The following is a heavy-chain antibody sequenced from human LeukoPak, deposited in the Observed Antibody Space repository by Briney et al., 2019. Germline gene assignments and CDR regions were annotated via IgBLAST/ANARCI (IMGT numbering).Heavy chain of an antibody. CDR3: ATSGFEDAFDI. CDR2: IYSGGST. CDR1: GFTFSSYA. D-gene: IGHD3-22*01. J-gene: IGHJ3*02. Sequence: GGSLRLSCAASGFTFSSYAMSWVRQAPGKGLEWVSVIYSGGSTYYADSVKGRFTISRHNSKNTLYLQMNSLRAEDTAAYYCATSGFEDAFDIWGQGTMVTVSS. V-gene: IGHV3-53*04.